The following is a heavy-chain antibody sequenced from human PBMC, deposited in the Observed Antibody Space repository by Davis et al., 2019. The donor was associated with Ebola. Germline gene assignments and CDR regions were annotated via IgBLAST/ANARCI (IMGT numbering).Heavy chain of an antibody. Sequence: SETLSLTCTVSGGSISSYYWSWIRQPPGKGLEWIGYIYYSGSTNYNPSLKSRVTISVDTSKNQFSLKLSSVTAADTAVYYCAMPGGYCSGGSCRYYYGMDVWGQGTTVTVSS. CDR2: IYYSGST. J-gene: IGHJ6*02. V-gene: IGHV4-59*08. CDR3: AMPGGYCSGGSCRYYYGMDV. D-gene: IGHD2-15*01. CDR1: GGSISSYY.